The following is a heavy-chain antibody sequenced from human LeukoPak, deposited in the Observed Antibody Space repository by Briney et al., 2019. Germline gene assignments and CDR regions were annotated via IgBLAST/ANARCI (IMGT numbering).Heavy chain of an antibody. CDR2: IYHSGST. Sequence: SETLSLTCTVSGYSISSGYYWGWIRQPPGKGLEWIGSIYHSGSTYYNPSLKSRVTISVDTSKNQFSLKLSSVTAADTAVYYCARLKVLRYFDWFHAFDIWGQGTMVTVSS. J-gene: IGHJ3*02. CDR3: ARLKVLRYFDWFHAFDI. V-gene: IGHV4-38-2*02. D-gene: IGHD3-9*01. CDR1: GYSISSGYY.